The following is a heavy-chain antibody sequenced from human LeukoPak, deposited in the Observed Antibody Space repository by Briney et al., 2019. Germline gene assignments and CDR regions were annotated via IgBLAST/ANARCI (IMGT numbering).Heavy chain of an antibody. J-gene: IGHJ4*02. D-gene: IGHD1-26*01. Sequence: GGSLRLSCAASGFTFSSYSMNWVRQAPGKGLEWVSSISSSSSYIYYADSVKGRFTISRDNAKNSLYLQMNSLRAEDTVVYYCARALPGAPFDYWGQGTLVTVSS. V-gene: IGHV3-21*01. CDR3: ARALPGAPFDY. CDR1: GFTFSSYS. CDR2: ISSSSSYI.